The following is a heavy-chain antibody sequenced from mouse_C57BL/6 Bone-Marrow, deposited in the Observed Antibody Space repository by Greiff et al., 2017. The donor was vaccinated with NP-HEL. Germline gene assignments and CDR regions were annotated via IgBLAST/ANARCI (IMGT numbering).Heavy chain of an antibody. J-gene: IGHJ2*01. CDR1: GYTFTRYG. CDR3: ARALFDSLDN. CDR2: IYPRSGNT. Sequence: VHLVESGAELARPGASVKLSCKASGYTFTRYGISWVKQRTGQGLEWLGEIYPRSGNTYYNEKFPGKATLTADKSSRTAYTELRSLTSEDSAVYFWARALFDSLDNWGQGTTLTVSS. V-gene: IGHV1-81*01. D-gene: IGHD6-1*01.